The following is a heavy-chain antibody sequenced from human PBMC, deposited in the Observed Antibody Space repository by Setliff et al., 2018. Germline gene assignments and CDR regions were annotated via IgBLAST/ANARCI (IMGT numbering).Heavy chain of an antibody. CDR3: SRDPNGMDV. CDR2: ITVSGHST. J-gene: IGHJ6*02. CDR1: AFTFNKYA. Sequence: GGSLRLSCAASAFTFNKYAVTWLRQAPGKGLEWVSSITVSGHSTYADSVKGRFSISRDNSRNTLYLQMNSLRAEDTASYFCSRDPNGMDVWGQGTTVTVSS. V-gene: IGHV3-23*01.